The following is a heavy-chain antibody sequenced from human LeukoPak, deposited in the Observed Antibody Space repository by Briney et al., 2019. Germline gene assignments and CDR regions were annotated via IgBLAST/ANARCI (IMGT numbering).Heavy chain of an antibody. CDR3: ARDTSLSGF. D-gene: IGHD3-16*01. Sequence: GGSLRLSFTSPVRTVNTYVLTDARQAPGKGLEWVSSISSSSSYIYHADSVKGRFTISRENAKNSLYLQMNSLRPGNTPVYYCARDTSLSGFWGQGTLVTVSS. CDR2: ISSSSSYI. V-gene: IGHV3-21*01. CDR1: VRTVNTYV. J-gene: IGHJ4*02.